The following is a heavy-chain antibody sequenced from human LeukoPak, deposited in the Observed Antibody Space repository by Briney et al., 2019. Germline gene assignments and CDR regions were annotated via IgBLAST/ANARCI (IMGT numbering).Heavy chain of an antibody. CDR1: GFTFNDFA. Sequence: GGSLRLSCAASGFTFNDFAMGWVRQAPGKGLEWVSRISGDGDVTKYAASVKGRFTISRDNSRNTLSLQMNSLRAEDTAVYYCAKDRITIFGVVKWPRDFQHWGQGTLVTVSS. CDR3: AKDRITIFGVVKWPRDFQH. CDR2: ISGDGDVT. J-gene: IGHJ1*01. V-gene: IGHV3-23*01. D-gene: IGHD3-3*01.